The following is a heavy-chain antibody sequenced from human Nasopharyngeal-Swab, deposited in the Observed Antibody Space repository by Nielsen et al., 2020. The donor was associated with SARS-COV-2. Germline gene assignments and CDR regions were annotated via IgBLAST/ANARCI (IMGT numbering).Heavy chain of an antibody. V-gene: IGHV1-58*01. CDR2: IVVGSGNT. D-gene: IGHD3-3*01. J-gene: IGHJ6*02. Sequence: SVKVSCKASGFTFTSSAVRWVRQARGQRLEWIGWIVVGSGNTNYAQKFQERVTITRDISTSTAYMELSSLRSEDTVVYYCAADWFRIRFLEWLPGGYGMDVWGQGTTVTVSS. CDR1: GFTFTSSA. CDR3: AADWFRIRFLEWLPGGYGMDV.